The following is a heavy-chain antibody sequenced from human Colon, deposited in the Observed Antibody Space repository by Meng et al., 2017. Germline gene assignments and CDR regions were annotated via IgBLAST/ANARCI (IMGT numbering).Heavy chain of an antibody. V-gene: IGHV4-59*01. Sequence: QVQLQESGPGLVKPSETLSLTCPVSGGSISSNYWSWIRQSPGRGLEWIAYIYYTGSTNYNPSFKSRATISVDTSKNQFSLNLASVTAADTAVYYCAKYDRPPYCFEYWGQGTLVTASS. CDR1: GGSISSNY. CDR2: IYYTGST. J-gene: IGHJ4*02. CDR3: AKYDRPPYCFEY. D-gene: IGHD2-15*01.